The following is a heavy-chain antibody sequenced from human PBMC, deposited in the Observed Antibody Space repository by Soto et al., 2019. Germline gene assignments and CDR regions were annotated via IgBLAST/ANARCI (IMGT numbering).Heavy chain of an antibody. D-gene: IGHD6-19*01. J-gene: IGHJ4*02. CDR1: GFTFSSYA. Sequence: GGSLRLSCAASGFTFSSYAMSWVRQAPGKGLEWVSAISGSGGSTYYADSVKGRFTISRDNSKNTLYLQMNSLRAEDTAVYYCAKGGGISAVVAGPLAVDHGYWGQGTLVTVSS. V-gene: IGHV3-23*01. CDR3: AKGGGISAVVAGPLAVDHGY. CDR2: ISGSGGST.